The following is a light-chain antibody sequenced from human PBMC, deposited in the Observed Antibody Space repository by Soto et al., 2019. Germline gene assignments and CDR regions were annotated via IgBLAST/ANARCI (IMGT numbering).Light chain of an antibody. Sequence: QLVLTQSPSASASLGASVKLTCTLSSGHSSYAIAWHQQQPEKGPRYLMKLNSDGSHTKGDGIPDRFSGSSSGAERYLTISRLQSEDEADYYCQTWGAGIQAVFGGGTQLTVL. CDR2: LNSDGSH. V-gene: IGLV4-69*01. CDR3: QTWGAGIQAV. J-gene: IGLJ7*01. CDR1: SGHSSYA.